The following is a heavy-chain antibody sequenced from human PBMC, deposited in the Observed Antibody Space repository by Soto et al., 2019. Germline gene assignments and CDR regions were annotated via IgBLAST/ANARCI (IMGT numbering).Heavy chain of an antibody. CDR3: ARGDSTDCSNGVCSFFYNHDMDV. CDR1: GYSFTDYH. J-gene: IGHJ6*02. Sequence: ASVKVSCKASGYSFTDYHIHWVRQAPGQGLESLGRINPKSGVTSTAQKFQGWVTMTTDTSISTASMELTRLTSDDTAIYYCARGDSTDCSNGVCSFFYNHDMDVWG. CDR2: INPKSGVT. V-gene: IGHV1-2*04. D-gene: IGHD2-8*01.